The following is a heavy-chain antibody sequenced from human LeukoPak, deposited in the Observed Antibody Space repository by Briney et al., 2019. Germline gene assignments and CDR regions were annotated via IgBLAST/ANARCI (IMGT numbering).Heavy chain of an antibody. CDR1: GGSISSYY. J-gene: IGHJ6*03. V-gene: IGHV4-59*01. CDR2: IYYSGST. CDR3: ARGVTIFGVVIIGDYYYMDV. Sequence: SETLSLTCTVSGGSISSYYWSWIRQPPGKGLELIGYIYYSGSTNYNPSLKSRVTISVDTSKNQFSLKLSSVTAADTAVYYCARGVTIFGVVIIGDYYYMDVWGKGTTVTVSS. D-gene: IGHD3-3*01.